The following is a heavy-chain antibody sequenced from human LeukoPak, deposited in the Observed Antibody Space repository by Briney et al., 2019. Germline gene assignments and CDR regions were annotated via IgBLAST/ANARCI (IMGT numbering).Heavy chain of an antibody. D-gene: IGHD3-10*01. Sequence: GGSLRLSCAASGFTFSSYGMHWVRQAPGKGLEWVAVIWYDGSNKYYADSVKGRFTISRDNSKNTVYLQMTSLRVEDTAEYYCAKTFYSGSGSELPHHWGQGTLVTVSS. J-gene: IGHJ1*01. CDR3: AKTFYSGSGSELPHH. V-gene: IGHV3-33*06. CDR1: GFTFSSYG. CDR2: IWYDGSNK.